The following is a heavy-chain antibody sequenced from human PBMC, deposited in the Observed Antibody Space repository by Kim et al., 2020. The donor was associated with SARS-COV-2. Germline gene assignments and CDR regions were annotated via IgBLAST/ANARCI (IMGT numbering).Heavy chain of an antibody. V-gene: IGHV1-8*01. CDR3: TGGWRAPYGGYSAY. D-gene: IGHD5-12*01. CDR2: MNPDSGGT. CDR1: GYTFNTYD. Sequence: ASVKVSCKASGYTFNTYDITWVRQAPGQGLEWMGWMNPDSGGTAYAQKFQDRVSMTTDTSIDTAYMELSGLRFDDTAGYYCTGGWRAPYGGYSAYWGQGTLVTVSS. J-gene: IGHJ4*02.